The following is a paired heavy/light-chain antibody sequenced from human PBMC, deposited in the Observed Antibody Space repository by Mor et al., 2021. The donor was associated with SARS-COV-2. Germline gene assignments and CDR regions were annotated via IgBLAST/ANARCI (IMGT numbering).Heavy chain of an antibody. J-gene: IGHJ1*01. CDR2: IYWNDDK. CDR3: ARPPPGIAASYFQN. D-gene: IGHD6-13*01. Sequence: QITLKESGPTLVKPTQTLTLTCTFSGFSLSTSGVGVGWIRQPPGKALEWLALIYWNDDKRYSQSLKSRVTITKDTSKNQVVLTMSNMDPVDTATYYCARPPPGIAASYFQNWGQGTLVTVSS. CDR1: GFSLSTSGVG. V-gene: IGHV2-5*01.
Light chain of an antibody. CDR3: QQYYITTYT. V-gene: IGKV4-1*01. CDR1: QSVLYSSNNKNY. J-gene: IGKJ2*01. Sequence: DIVMTQSPDSLAVSLGERATINCKSSQSVLYSSNNKNYLAWYQQKPGQPPKLLIYWASTRESGVPDRFSGSGSGTDFTLTITSLQAEDVAVYYCQQYYITTYTFGQGTKLEIE. CDR2: WAS.